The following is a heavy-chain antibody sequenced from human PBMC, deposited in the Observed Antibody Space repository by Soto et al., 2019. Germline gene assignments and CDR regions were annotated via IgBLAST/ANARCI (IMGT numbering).Heavy chain of an antibody. J-gene: IGHJ4*02. CDR1: GFTFDDYA. Sequence: GGSLRLSCAASGFTFDDYAMHWVRQAPGKGLEWVSGISWNSGSIGYADSVKGRFTISRDNAKNSLYLQMNSLRAEDTALYYCAKDLYGDYGGDYFDYWGQGTLVTVCS. D-gene: IGHD4-17*01. CDR3: AKDLYGDYGGDYFDY. CDR2: ISWNSGSI. V-gene: IGHV3-9*01.